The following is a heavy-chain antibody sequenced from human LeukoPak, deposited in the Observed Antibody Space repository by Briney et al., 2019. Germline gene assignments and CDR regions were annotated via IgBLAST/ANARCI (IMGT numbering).Heavy chain of an antibody. CDR3: AKDLRYSSGWYFDY. CDR2: ISGSGGST. Sequence: GGSLRLSCAASGFTFSSYAMSWVRQAPGKGLEWVSAISGSGGSTYYADSVKGRFTISRDNSKNTLYLQVNSLRAEDTAVYYCAKDLRYSSGWYFDYWGQGTLVTVSS. J-gene: IGHJ4*02. V-gene: IGHV3-23*01. CDR1: GFTFSSYA. D-gene: IGHD6-19*01.